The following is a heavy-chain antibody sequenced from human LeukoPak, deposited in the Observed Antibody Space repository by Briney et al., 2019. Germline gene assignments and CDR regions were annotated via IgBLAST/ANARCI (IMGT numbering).Heavy chain of an antibody. D-gene: IGHD7-27*01. CDR2: IYYSGST. J-gene: IGHJ4*02. V-gene: IGHV4-39*01. CDR3: EIRPGTGDDY. Sequence: TSETLSLTCTVSGGSISSSSYYWGWIRQPPGKGLEWIGSIYYSGSTYYNPSLKSRVTISVDTSKNQFSLELSSVTAADTAVYYCEIRPGTGDDYWGQGTLVTVSS. CDR1: GGSISSSSYY.